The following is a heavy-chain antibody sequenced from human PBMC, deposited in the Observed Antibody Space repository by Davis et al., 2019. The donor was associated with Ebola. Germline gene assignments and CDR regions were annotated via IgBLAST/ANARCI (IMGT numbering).Heavy chain of an antibody. CDR3: AKVEGALIGDHIDY. V-gene: IGHV3-33*06. CDR1: GFTFDTYS. D-gene: IGHD3-16*01. J-gene: IGHJ4*02. Sequence: PGGSLRLSCAASGFTFDTYSMTWVRQAPGKGLEWVAVIWYDGSNKYYADSVKGRFTISRDNSKNTLYLQMNSLRAEDTAVYYCAKVEGALIGDHIDYWGQGTLVTVSS. CDR2: IWYDGSNK.